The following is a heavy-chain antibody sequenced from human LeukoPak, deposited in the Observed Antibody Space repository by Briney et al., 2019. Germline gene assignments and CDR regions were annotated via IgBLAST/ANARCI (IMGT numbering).Heavy chain of an antibody. Sequence: SETLSLACTVSGGSISSYYWSWIRQPPGKGLEWIGYIYYSGSTNYNPSLKSRVTISVDTSKNQFSLKLSSVTAADTAVYYCARHLDGYKGDLAFDYWGQGTLVTVSS. CDR1: GGSISSYY. CDR3: ARHLDGYKGDLAFDY. J-gene: IGHJ4*02. V-gene: IGHV4-59*08. CDR2: IYYSGST. D-gene: IGHD5-12*01.